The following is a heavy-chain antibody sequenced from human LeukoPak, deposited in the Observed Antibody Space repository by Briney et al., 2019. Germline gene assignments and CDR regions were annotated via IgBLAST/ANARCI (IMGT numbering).Heavy chain of an antibody. CDR2: IYYSGGT. CDR1: GGSISSYY. D-gene: IGHD6-13*01. V-gene: IGHV4-59*01. Sequence: PSETLSLTCTVSGGSISSYYWSWIRQPPGKGLEWIGYIYYSGGTNYNPSLKSRVTISVDTSKNQFSLKLSSVTAADTAVYYCARDAANIAAAGSYFDYWGQGTLVTVSS. J-gene: IGHJ4*02. CDR3: ARDAANIAAAGSYFDY.